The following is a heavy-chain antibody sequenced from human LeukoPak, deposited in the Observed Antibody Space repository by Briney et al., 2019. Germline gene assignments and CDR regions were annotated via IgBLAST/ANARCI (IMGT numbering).Heavy chain of an antibody. Sequence: SETLSLTCTVSGGSISSYYWSWIRQPPGKGLEWIGYNYYSGSTNYNPSLKSRVTISVDTSKNQFSLKLSSVTAADTAVYYCALGVRGWFPNGMDVWGQGTTVTVSS. CDR1: GGSISSYY. D-gene: IGHD6-19*01. V-gene: IGHV4-59*08. CDR2: NYYSGST. J-gene: IGHJ6*02. CDR3: ALGVRGWFPNGMDV.